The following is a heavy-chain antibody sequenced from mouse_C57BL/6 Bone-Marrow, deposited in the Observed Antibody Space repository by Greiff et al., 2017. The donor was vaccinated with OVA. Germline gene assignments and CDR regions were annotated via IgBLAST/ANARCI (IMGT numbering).Heavy chain of an antibody. V-gene: IGHV1-78*01. Sequence: QVQLQQSDAELVKPGASVKLSCKVSGYTFTDHTLHWMKQRPEQGLEWIGYIYPRDGSTKDNEKFKGKATLTADKSSSTAYMQLNSLTSEDSAVYFCARGGDSLDAMDYWGQGTSVTVAS. CDR3: ARGGDSLDAMDY. J-gene: IGHJ4*01. CDR1: GYTFTDHT. D-gene: IGHD2-13*01. CDR2: IYPRDGST.